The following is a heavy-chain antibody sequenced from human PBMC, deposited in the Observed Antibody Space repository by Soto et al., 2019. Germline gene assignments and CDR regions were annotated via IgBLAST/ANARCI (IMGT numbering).Heavy chain of an antibody. CDR3: ARANIVGATDYYYGMDV. CDR2: IYYSGST. J-gene: IGHJ6*02. Sequence: LSLTCTVSGGSISSYYWSWIRQPPGKGLEWIGYIYYSGSTNYNPSLKSRVTISVDTSKNQFSLKLSSVTAADTAVYYCARANIVGATDYYYGMDVWGQGTTVTVSS. D-gene: IGHD1-26*01. V-gene: IGHV4-59*01. CDR1: GGSISSYY.